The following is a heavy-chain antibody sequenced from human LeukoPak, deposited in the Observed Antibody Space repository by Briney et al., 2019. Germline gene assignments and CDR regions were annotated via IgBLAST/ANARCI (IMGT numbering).Heavy chain of an antibody. V-gene: IGHV5-51*01. CDR1: GYSLTSYW. J-gene: IGHJ3*02. CDR3: AGHLSSGHGDAFDI. Sequence: GESLKISCKASGYSLTSYWIGWVRQMPGKGLEWMGIIYPGDSETRYSPSFQGQVTISADKSINTAYLQLSSLKASDTAMYYCAGHLSSGHGDAFDIWGQGTMVTVSS. CDR2: IYPGDSET. D-gene: IGHD6-25*01.